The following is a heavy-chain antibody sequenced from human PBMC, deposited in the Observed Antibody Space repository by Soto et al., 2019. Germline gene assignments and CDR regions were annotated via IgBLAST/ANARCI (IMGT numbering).Heavy chain of an antibody. CDR2: ISGYNGKT. CDR1: GYTFSSYG. CDR3: ARFWVTVKTTSLPDY. J-gene: IGHJ4*02. V-gene: IGHV1-18*01. Sequence: GASVKGSCKASGYTFSSYGISWLRQAPGQGLEWMGWISGYNGKTNYAQKVQDRVTMTTDTSTSTAYMELRSLRSDDTAVYYCARFWVTVKTTSLPDYWGQGTLVTVSS. D-gene: IGHD4-17*01.